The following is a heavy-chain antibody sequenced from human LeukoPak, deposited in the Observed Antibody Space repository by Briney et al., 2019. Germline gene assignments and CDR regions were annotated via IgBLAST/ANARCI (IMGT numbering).Heavy chain of an antibody. CDR3: AKDINVGARFPFDY. Sequence: PGGSLRLSCAASGFTVSSNYMSWVRQAPGKGLEWVSVIYTGGTTYYADSVKGRFTISRDNSKNTLYLQMNSLRAEDTAVYYCAKDINVGARFPFDYWGQGTLVTVSS. D-gene: IGHD1-26*01. CDR1: GFTVSSNY. CDR2: IYTGGTT. J-gene: IGHJ4*02. V-gene: IGHV3-66*01.